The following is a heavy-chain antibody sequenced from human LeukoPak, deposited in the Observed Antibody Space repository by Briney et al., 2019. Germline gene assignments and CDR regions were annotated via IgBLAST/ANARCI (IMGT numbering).Heavy chain of an antibody. CDR1: GYRFTSYW. D-gene: IGHD3-10*01. V-gene: IGHV5-51*01. CDR2: IYPGDSDT. J-gene: IGHJ6*03. Sequence: GESLKISCKGSGYRFTSYWIGWVRQMPGKGLEWMGIIYPGDSDTRYSPSFQGQVTISADKSISTAYLQWSSLKASDTAMYYCARHGGVWYYGSGSYLYMDVWGKGTTVTVSS. CDR3: ARHGGVWYYGSGSYLYMDV.